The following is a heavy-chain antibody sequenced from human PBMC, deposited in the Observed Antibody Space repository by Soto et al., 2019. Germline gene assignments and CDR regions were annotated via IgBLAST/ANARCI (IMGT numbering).Heavy chain of an antibody. Sequence: GGSLRLSCVASGFTFSGSWMDWFRQAPGKGLEWVAKIKPDGSDKFYVDSVKGRFTISRDNAKKSLYLQMNSPRGEDTALYYCVTDTSATYWGQGTLVTVSS. CDR1: GFTFSGSW. CDR2: IKPDGSDK. D-gene: IGHD1-26*01. J-gene: IGHJ4*02. CDR3: VTDTSATY. V-gene: IGHV3-7*01.